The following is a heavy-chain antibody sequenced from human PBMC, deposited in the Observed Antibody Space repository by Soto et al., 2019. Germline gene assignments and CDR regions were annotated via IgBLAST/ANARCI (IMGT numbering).Heavy chain of an antibody. J-gene: IGHJ5*02. D-gene: IGHD6-13*01. V-gene: IGHV1-69*06. CDR1: GGTFSSYA. Sequence: SVKVSCKASGGTFSSYAISWVRQAPGRGLEWMGGIIPIFGTANYAQKFQGRVTITADKSTSTAYMELSSLRSEDTAVYDCARGGYSSIWYLLGLNCFDPWGQGTLVTVSS. CDR2: IIPIFGTA. CDR3: ARGGYSSIWYLLGLNCFDP.